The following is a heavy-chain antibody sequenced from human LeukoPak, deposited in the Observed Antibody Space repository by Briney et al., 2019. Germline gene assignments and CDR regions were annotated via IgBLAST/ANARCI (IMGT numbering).Heavy chain of an antibody. CDR2: INHSGST. D-gene: IGHD2/OR15-2a*01. CDR3: AGHSPRNTVDF. J-gene: IGHJ4*02. Sequence: SETLSLTCAVYGGSFSGYYWSWIRQPPGKGLEWIGEINHSGSTNYNPSLKSRVTISLDTSKKQLSLKLSSVTAADTAVYYCAGHSPRNTVDFWGQGTLVTVSS. CDR1: GGSFSGYY. V-gene: IGHV4-34*01.